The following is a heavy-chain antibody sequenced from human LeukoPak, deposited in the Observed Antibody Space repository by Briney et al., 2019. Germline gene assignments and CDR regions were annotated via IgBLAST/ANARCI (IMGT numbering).Heavy chain of an antibody. D-gene: IGHD1-26*01. J-gene: IGHJ4*02. CDR1: GFAFSSYS. CDR2: ISGSGGST. Sequence: GGSLRLSCAASGFAFSSYSMNWVRQAPGKGLEWVSAISGSGGSTYYADSVKGRFTISRDNSKNTLYPQMNSLRAEDTAVYYCAKGATTFGFDYWGQGTLVTVSS. V-gene: IGHV3-23*01. CDR3: AKGATTFGFDY.